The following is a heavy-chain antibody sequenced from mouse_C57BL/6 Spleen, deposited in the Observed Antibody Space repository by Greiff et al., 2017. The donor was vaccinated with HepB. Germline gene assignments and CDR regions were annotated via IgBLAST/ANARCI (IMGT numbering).Heavy chain of an antibody. J-gene: IGHJ4*01. CDR2: INPYNGGT. D-gene: IGHD1-1*01. Sequence: VQLQQSGPVLVKPGASVKMSCKASGYTFTDYYMNWVKQSHGKSLEWIGVINPYNGGTSYNQKFKGKATLTVDKSSSTAYMELNSLTSEDSAVYYCARPQTTTVVATDYAMDYWGQGTSVTVSS. V-gene: IGHV1-19*01. CDR3: ARPQTTTVVATDYAMDY. CDR1: GYTFTDYY.